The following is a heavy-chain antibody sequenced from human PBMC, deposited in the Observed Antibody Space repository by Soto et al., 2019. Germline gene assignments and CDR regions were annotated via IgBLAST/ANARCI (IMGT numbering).Heavy chain of an antibody. CDR1: GGSFSGYY. CDR2: INHSGST. J-gene: IGHJ4*02. V-gene: IGHV4-34*01. D-gene: IGHD6-19*01. Sequence: QVQLQQWGAGLLKPSETLSLTCAVYGGSFSGYYWSWLRQPPGKGLEWTGEINHSGSTNYNPSLKSRVTIAVDTSKNQFSLKLSSVTAADTAVYYCARGPTPLAVAGTNFDYWGQGTLVTVSS. CDR3: ARGPTPLAVAGTNFDY.